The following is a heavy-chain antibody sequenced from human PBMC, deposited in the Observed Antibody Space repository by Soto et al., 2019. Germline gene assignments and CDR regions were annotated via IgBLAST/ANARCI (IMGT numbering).Heavy chain of an antibody. J-gene: IGHJ4*01. D-gene: IGHD4-17*01. Sequence: SETLSLTCTFSGGSISSYYWSWIRQPPGKGLEWIGYISYSGSTNYNPSLKSRVTISVDTSKNQFSLKLSSVTAADTAVYYCARLYGGNSVPPAFDYWGQGTLVTVSS. V-gene: IGHV4-59*08. CDR1: GGSISSYY. CDR3: ARLYGGNSVPPAFDY. CDR2: ISYSGST.